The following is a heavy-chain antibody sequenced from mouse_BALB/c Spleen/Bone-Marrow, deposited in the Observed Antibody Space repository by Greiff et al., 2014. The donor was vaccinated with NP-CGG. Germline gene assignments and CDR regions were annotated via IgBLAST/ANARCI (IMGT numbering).Heavy chain of an antibody. CDR2: INPSTDYT. J-gene: IGHJ3*01. CDR3: ARRSYGSSYGFAY. Sequence: VKLQESGAELAKPGASLKMSCKASGYTFTSYWMHWVKQRPGQGLEWIGYINPSTDYTEYNQKFKDKATLTADKSSSTAFMQLSSLTSEDSAVYYCARRSYGSSYGFAYWGQGTLVTVSA. CDR1: GYTFTSYW. D-gene: IGHD1-1*01. V-gene: IGHV1-7*01.